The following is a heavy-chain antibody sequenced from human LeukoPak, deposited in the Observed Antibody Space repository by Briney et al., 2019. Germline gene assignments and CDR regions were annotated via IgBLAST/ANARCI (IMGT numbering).Heavy chain of an antibody. CDR3: ARRSSSWYGPHLDWFDP. CDR1: GYSFTSYW. Sequence: GESLKISCKGSGYSFTSYWIGWVRQMPGKGLEWMGIIYPGDSDTRYSPSFQGQVTISADKSISTAYLQWSSLKASDTAMYYCARRSSSWYGPHLDWFDPWGQGTLATVSS. CDR2: IYPGDSDT. J-gene: IGHJ5*02. D-gene: IGHD6-13*01. V-gene: IGHV5-51*01.